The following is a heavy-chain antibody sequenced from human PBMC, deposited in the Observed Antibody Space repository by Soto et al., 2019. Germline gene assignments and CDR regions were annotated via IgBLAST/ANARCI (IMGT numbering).Heavy chain of an antibody. CDR2: ISAYNGNT. Sequence: ASVKVSCKASGYTLTSYGISWVRQAPGQGLEWMGWISAYNGNTNYAQKLQGRVTMTTDTSTSTAYMELRSLRSDDTAVYYCARSNKRLGYCSGGSCYGAVGYWGQGTLVTVSS. V-gene: IGHV1-18*01. CDR3: ARSNKRLGYCSGGSCYGAVGY. CDR1: GYTLTSYG. J-gene: IGHJ4*02. D-gene: IGHD2-15*01.